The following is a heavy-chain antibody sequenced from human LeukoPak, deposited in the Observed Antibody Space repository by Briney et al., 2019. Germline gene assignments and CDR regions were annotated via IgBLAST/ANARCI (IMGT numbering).Heavy chain of an antibody. CDR2: ISGSGGST. J-gene: IGHJ4*02. CDR3: AKAPSHYYDSSGYLDY. Sequence: GGSLRLSCAASGFTFSSYAMSWVRQAPGKGLEWVSAISGSGGSTYYADSVKGRFTISRDNSKNTLYLQMNSLRAEDTAVYYCAKAPSHYYDSSGYLDYWGQGTLVTVSS. V-gene: IGHV3-23*01. CDR1: GFTFSSYA. D-gene: IGHD3-22*01.